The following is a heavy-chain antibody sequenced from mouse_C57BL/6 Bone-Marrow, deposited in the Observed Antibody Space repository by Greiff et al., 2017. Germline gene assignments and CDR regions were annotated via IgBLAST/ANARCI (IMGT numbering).Heavy chain of an antibody. J-gene: IGHJ1*03. Sequence: VQLQQSGTVLARPGASVKMSCKTSGYTFTSYWMHWVKQRPGQGLEWIGAIYPGNSDTSYNQKFKGKAKLTAVTSASTAYMQLSSLTNEDSAVXYFTRGGDDPYGYFEVWGTGTTVTVSS. CDR1: GYTFTSYW. D-gene: IGHD2-2*01. CDR3: TRGGDDPYGYFEV. CDR2: IYPGNSDT. V-gene: IGHV1-5*01.